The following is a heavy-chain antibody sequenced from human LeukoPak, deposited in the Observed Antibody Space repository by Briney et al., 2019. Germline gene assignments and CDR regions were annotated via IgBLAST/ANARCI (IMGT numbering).Heavy chain of an antibody. Sequence: WVANIKQDGSEKYYVDSVKGRFTISRDNAKNSLYLQMNSLRAEDTAVYYCATPLGGWEAPYWGQGTLVTVSS. CDR3: ATPLGGWEAPY. D-gene: IGHD6-19*01. CDR2: IKQDGSEK. V-gene: IGHV3-7*01. J-gene: IGHJ4*02.